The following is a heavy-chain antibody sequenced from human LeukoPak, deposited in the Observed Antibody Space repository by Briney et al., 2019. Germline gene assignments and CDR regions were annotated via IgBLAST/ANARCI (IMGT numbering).Heavy chain of an antibody. CDR3: AKGRAAAGTQNFDY. J-gene: IGHJ4*02. Sequence: GRSLRLSCAASGLTLKSCGMSWVRQAPGRGLEWVSATSGSGGSTYYADSVEGRFTISRDNSKNTLYLQMNSLRAVDTAENYCAKGRAAAGTQNFDYWGQGTLVTVSS. CDR1: GLTLKSCG. V-gene: IGHV3-23*01. CDR2: TSGSGGST. D-gene: IGHD6-13*01.